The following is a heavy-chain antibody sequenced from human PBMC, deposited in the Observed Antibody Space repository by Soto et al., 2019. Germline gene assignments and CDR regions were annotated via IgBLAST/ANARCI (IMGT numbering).Heavy chain of an antibody. CDR1: GFTFSTHA. CDR2: VSFDGSNK. Sequence: QVQLVESGGGVVQPGRSLRLSCAASGFTFSTHAMHWVRQAPGKGLECVAIVSFDGSNKYYADSVKGRFTISRDNSKNTLYLQMSCLTPEDTASYYCARDQTGITTAGGGRIDHWGQGTLVTVSS. CDR3: ARDQTGITTAGGGRIDH. V-gene: IGHV3-30-3*01. D-gene: IGHD6-13*01. J-gene: IGHJ4*02.